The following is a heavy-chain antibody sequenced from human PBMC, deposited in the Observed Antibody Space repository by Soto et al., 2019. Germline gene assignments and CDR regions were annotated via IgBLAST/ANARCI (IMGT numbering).Heavy chain of an antibody. CDR1: GYTFTSYG. D-gene: IGHD3-9*01. J-gene: IGHJ5*02. CDR2: ISAYNGNT. CDR3: AMNRDVEYLDWGRWFDP. V-gene: IGHV1-18*01. Sequence: QVQLVQSGAEVKKPGASVKVSCKASGYTFTSYGISWVRQAPGQGLAWMGWISAYNGNTNYAQKLQGRVTMTTHKPTSPGYMELRSLRSDDTAVYYCAMNRDVEYLDWGRWFDPWGQGTLVTVSS.